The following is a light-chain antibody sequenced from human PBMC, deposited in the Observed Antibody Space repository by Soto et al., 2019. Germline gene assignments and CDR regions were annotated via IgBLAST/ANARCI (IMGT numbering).Light chain of an antibody. Sequence: QSVLTQSPSVSGAPGQRVTISCTGISSNIGAGYDVHWYQQLPGTAPKLLIYGNSNRPSGVPDRFSGSKSGTSASLAITGLQAEDEADYYCQSYDSSLSGYVFGTGTKVTVL. CDR1: SSNIGAGYD. V-gene: IGLV1-40*01. J-gene: IGLJ1*01. CDR2: GNS. CDR3: QSYDSSLSGYV.